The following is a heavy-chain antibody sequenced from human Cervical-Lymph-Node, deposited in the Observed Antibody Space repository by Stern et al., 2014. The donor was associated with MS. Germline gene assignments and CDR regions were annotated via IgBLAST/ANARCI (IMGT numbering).Heavy chain of an antibody. CDR3: ASRSWRHPDY. CDR1: GFTFSSYS. D-gene: IGHD6-13*01. CDR2: ISSSSSYI. Sequence: VQLVQSGGGLVKPGGSLRLACAACGFTFSSYSMNWVRQDPGKGLEWVSAISSSSSYIYSAVSVKGRFTISRANAKNSLYLQMNSLRAEDTAVYYCASRSWRHPDYWGQGTLVTVSS. V-gene: IGHV3-21*01. J-gene: IGHJ4*02.